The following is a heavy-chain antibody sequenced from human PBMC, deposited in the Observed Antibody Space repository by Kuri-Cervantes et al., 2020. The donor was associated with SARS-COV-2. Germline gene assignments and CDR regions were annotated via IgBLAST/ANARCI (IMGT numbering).Heavy chain of an antibody. CDR3: ARVGIVGVVAAIHDWFDP. D-gene: IGHD2-15*01. J-gene: IGHJ5*02. CDR1: GYTFTSYG. V-gene: IGHV1-18*01. Sequence: ASVKVSCKASGYTFTSYGISWVRQAPGQGLEWMGWISAYNGNTNYAQKLQGRVTMTTDTSTSTAYMELRSLRSDDTAVYYCARVGIVGVVAAIHDWFDPWGQGTLVTVSS. CDR2: ISAYNGNT.